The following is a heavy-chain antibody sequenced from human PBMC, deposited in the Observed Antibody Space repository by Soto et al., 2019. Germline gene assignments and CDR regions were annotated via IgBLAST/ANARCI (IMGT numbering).Heavy chain of an antibody. Sequence: EVQLVESGGGLVQPGRSLRLSCAASGFTFDDYAMHWVRQAPGKGLEWGSGISWNSGSIGYADSVKGRFNISRDNAKNSLYLQMNSLRAEDTALYYCAKAETPIVVVPAARGGFDPWGQGTLVTVSS. CDR2: ISWNSGSI. V-gene: IGHV3-9*01. CDR1: GFTFDDYA. D-gene: IGHD2-2*01. CDR3: AKAETPIVVVPAARGGFDP. J-gene: IGHJ5*02.